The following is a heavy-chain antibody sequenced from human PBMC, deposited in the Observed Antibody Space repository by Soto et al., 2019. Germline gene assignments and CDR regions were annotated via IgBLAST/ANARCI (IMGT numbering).Heavy chain of an antibody. V-gene: IGHV3-72*01. J-gene: IGHJ4*02. D-gene: IGHD2-15*01. CDR1: GFTFSDHY. CDR3: VRNLASGGTYYFDY. CDR2: VRNKANSYTT. Sequence: EVQLVESGGGLVEPGGSLRLSCAASGFTFSDHYMDWVRQAPGKGLEWIGRVRNKANSYTTEYAASVRVRFTVSRDDSKISLYLQMNSLKPEDTAMYYCVRNLASGGTYYFDYWGQGTLVTVSS.